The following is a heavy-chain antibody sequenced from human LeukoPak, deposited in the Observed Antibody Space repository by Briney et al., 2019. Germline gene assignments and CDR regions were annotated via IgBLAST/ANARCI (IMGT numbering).Heavy chain of an antibody. V-gene: IGHV4-61*02. Sequence: SQTLSLTCTDSVGSISSGSYYWSWIRQPAGKGLEWIGRIYTSGSTNYNPSLKSRVTISVDTSKNQFSLKLSSVTAADTAVYYCARLSPVGATFYFDYWGQGTLVTVSS. CDR3: ARLSPVGATFYFDY. CDR1: VGSISSGSYY. D-gene: IGHD1-26*01. CDR2: IYTSGST. J-gene: IGHJ4*02.